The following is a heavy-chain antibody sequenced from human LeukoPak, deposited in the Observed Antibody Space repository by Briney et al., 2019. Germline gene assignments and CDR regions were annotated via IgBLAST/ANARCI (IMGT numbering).Heavy chain of an antibody. CDR1: GGSISSGGYY. J-gene: IGHJ4*02. Sequence: PSETLSLTCTVSGGSISSGGYYWSWIRQHPGKGLEWIGYIYYSGSTDYNPSLKSRVTISVDTSKNQFSLKLSSVTAADTAVYYCARDSWTAVLDYWGQGTLVTVSS. CDR3: ARDSWTAVLDY. V-gene: IGHV4-61*08. D-gene: IGHD6-13*01. CDR2: IYYSGST.